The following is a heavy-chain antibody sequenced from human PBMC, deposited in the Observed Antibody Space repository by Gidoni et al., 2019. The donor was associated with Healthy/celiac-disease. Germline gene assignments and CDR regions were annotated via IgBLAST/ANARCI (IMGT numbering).Heavy chain of an antibody. Sequence: QVQLQQWCAGLLTPSETLSLTCAVYGGSFSGYYWIWIRQPPGKGLEWIGEINHSGSTNYNPSLKSRVTISVDTSKNQFSLKLSSVTAADTAVYYCARMMSSAAPSDYYYYGMDVWGQGTTVTVSS. CDR2: INHSGST. D-gene: IGHD2-2*01. CDR3: ARMMSSAAPSDYYYYGMDV. CDR1: GGSFSGYY. V-gene: IGHV4-34*01. J-gene: IGHJ6*02.